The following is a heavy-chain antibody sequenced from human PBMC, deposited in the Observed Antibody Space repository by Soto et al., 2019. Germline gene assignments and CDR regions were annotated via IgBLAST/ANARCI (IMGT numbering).Heavy chain of an antibody. Sequence: QVQLVESGGGVVQPGRSLRLSCEASGFTLSSYSMHWVRQAPGKGLEWVGVISYDGNKKYYRDSVKGRFSISRDTSNNTVHLQMNSLRPEDTAVYYCARSVAVAGLDYWGQGSLVTVSS. CDR2: ISYDGNKK. CDR1: GFTLSSYS. D-gene: IGHD6-19*01. CDR3: ARSVAVAGLDY. J-gene: IGHJ4*02. V-gene: IGHV3-30-3*01.